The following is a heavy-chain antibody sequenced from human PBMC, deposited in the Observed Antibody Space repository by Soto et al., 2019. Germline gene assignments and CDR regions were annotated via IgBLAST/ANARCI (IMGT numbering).Heavy chain of an antibody. Sequence: PGGSLRLSCAASGFTFSSYAMSWVRQAPGKGLEWVSAISGSGGSTYYADSVEGRVTVSRDNSKNTLYLPMNSLRAEDTAVHYCAKARADYYDSSGYPVDYWGQGTLVTVSS. CDR3: AKARADYYDSSGYPVDY. D-gene: IGHD3-22*01. J-gene: IGHJ4*02. V-gene: IGHV3-23*01. CDR1: GFTFSSYA. CDR2: ISGSGGST.